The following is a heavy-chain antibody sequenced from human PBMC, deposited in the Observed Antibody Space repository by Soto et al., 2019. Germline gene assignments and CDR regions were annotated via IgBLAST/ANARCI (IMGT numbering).Heavy chain of an antibody. D-gene: IGHD2-15*01. J-gene: IGHJ4*02. CDR1: GYTFTSYD. V-gene: IGHV1-8*01. Sequence: ASVKVSCKASGYTFTSYDINWVRQATGQGLEWMGWMNPNSGNTGYAQKFQGRVTMTRNTSISTAYMELSSLRSEDTTVYYCARGKRWRASYYFDYWGQGTLVTVSS. CDR3: ARGKRWRASYYFDY. CDR2: MNPNSGNT.